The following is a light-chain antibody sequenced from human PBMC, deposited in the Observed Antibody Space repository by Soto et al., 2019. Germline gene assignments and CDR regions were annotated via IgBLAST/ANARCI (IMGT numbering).Light chain of an antibody. J-gene: IGKJ1*01. CDR1: QSVNNN. Sequence: EIVMTQSPATLSVSPGERVTLSCRASQSVNNNLAWYQQKPGQAPRLLILGASTRATGFPARFSGSGSGTEFTLTISSLQSEDFAVYYCQQYDNWPRTFGQGTKVDIK. V-gene: IGKV3-15*01. CDR2: GAS. CDR3: QQYDNWPRT.